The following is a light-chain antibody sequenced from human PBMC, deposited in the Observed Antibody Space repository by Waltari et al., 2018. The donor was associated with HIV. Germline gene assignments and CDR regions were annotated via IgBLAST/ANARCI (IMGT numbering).Light chain of an antibody. CDR1: SSDVGDYNY. J-gene: IGLJ2*01. V-gene: IGLV2-11*01. CDR2: DVT. CDR3: CSYAGSNTLV. Sequence: QSALTQPRSVSGSPGQSVTISCAGTSSDVGDYNYVSWYQQHPGKAPKLMIYDVTKRPPGVPDRCSGSRSGNTDSLTIAGLQAEDEADYYCCSYAGSNTLVFGGGTKLTVL.